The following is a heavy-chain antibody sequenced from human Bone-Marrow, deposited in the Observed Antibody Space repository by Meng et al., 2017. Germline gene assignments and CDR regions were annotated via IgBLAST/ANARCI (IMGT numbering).Heavy chain of an antibody. CDR3: ASWIYSCGWQ. V-gene: IGHV4/OR15-8*02. D-gene: IGHD6-19*01. CDR1: GGSISSIDW. Sequence: QVRLQDPGPGLVKPSGPRSLPCVVSGGSISSIDWWSWVRQPPGKGLEWIGEIYHGGDTNYNPSLKSRVTIAIDKSKNQFSLKLSSVTAADTAVYYCASWIYSCGWQWGQGALVTVSS. CDR2: IYHGGDT. J-gene: IGHJ4*02.